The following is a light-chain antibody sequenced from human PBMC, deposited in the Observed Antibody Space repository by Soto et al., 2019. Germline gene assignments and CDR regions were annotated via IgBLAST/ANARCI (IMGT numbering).Light chain of an antibody. Sequence: EIVMTQSPATLSVSPGERATLSCRASQSVSTNLAWYQQKPGQAPRLLISGASTGATGIPARFSGSGSGTEFTLTISSLQSEDFAVYYCQQYNKWPLTFGGGTKVEI. J-gene: IGKJ4*01. CDR1: QSVSTN. V-gene: IGKV3-15*01. CDR3: QQYNKWPLT. CDR2: GAS.